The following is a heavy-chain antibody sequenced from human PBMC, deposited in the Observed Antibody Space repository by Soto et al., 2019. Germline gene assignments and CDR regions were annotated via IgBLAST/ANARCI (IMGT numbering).Heavy chain of an antibody. CDR3: ATEYGSGSYGHFYGMDV. J-gene: IGHJ6*02. D-gene: IGHD3-10*01. CDR1: GFPFSSYG. CDR2: ISRSGDNT. V-gene: IGHV3-23*01. Sequence: EVLLLESGGGLVQPGGSLRLSGAASGFPFSSYGMTWVRQAPGKGLEWVSGISRSGDNTYYTDSVKGRFTISRDNSKNTVFLQMNSLGADDAAVYYCATEYGSGSYGHFYGMDVWGQGTTVTVSS.